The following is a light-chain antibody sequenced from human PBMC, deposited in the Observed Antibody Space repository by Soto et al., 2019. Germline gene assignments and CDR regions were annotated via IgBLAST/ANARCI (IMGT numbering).Light chain of an antibody. Sequence: IVMTQSPSTLSVSPLERATLSCRASQSVSSNLAWYQQKPGQAPRLLIYGASTRATGIPARFSGSGSGTEFTLTISSLQSEDFAVYYCQQYNNWPRTFGQGTKVDI. V-gene: IGKV3-15*01. CDR1: QSVSSN. CDR3: QQYNNWPRT. CDR2: GAS. J-gene: IGKJ1*01.